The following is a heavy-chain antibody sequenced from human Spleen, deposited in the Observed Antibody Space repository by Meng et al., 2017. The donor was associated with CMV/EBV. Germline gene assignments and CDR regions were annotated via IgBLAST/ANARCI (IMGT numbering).Heavy chain of an antibody. CDR1: GFTFSTYE. D-gene: IGHD3/OR15-3a*01. J-gene: IGHJ4*02. Sequence: GESLKISCVASGFTFSTYEMNWVRQAPGKGLEWVSYISSSATTIYYADSVKGRFTISRDNAKNSLYLRMNSLRVEDTAVYYCARKGLNWGQGTLVTVSS. CDR2: ISSSATTI. CDR3: ARKGLN. V-gene: IGHV3-48*03.